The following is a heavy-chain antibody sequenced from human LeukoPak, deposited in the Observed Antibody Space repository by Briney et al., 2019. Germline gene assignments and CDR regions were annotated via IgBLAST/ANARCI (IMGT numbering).Heavy chain of an antibody. CDR2: INHSGST. V-gene: IGHV4-34*01. CDR1: GGSFSGYY. J-gene: IGHJ4*02. D-gene: IGHD6-25*01. CDR3: ARQTAAAGYFDY. Sequence: SETLSLTCAVYGGSFSGYYWSWIRQPPGKGLEWNGEINHSGSTNYNPSLKSRVTISVDTSKNQFSLKLRSVTAADTAVYYCARQTAAAGYFDYWGQGTLVTVSS.